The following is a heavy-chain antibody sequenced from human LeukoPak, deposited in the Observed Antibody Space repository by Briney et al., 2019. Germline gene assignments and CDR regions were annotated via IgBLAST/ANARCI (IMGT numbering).Heavy chain of an antibody. CDR1: GYIFTSYA. V-gene: IGHV1-69*04. Sequence: ASVKVSCKASGYIFTSYAISWVRQAPGQGLEWMGRIIPILGIANYAQKFQGRVTITADKSTSTAYMELSSLRSEDTAVYYCAREGVATSRIDYWGQGTLVTVSS. J-gene: IGHJ4*02. CDR3: AREGVATSRIDY. D-gene: IGHD5-12*01. CDR2: IIPILGIA.